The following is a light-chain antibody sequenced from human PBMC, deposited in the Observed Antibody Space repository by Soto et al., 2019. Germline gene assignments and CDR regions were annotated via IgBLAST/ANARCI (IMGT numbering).Light chain of an antibody. CDR3: HSYDDSLSGSV. CDR1: SSNIGAAYD. Sequence: QSVLTQPPSVSGAPGQRVTISCTGSSSNIGAAYDGHWYQQTPGRAPKLLIYGDNNRPSGVPDRFSGSKSGTSASLAITGLQAEDEADYYCHSYDDSLSGSVFGGGTKVTVL. V-gene: IGLV1-40*01. CDR2: GDN. J-gene: IGLJ3*02.